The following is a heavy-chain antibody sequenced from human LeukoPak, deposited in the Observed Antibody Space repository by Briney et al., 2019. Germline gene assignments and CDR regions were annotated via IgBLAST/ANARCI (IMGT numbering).Heavy chain of an antibody. V-gene: IGHV3-23*01. J-gene: IGHJ4*02. CDR3: AKDKSRAPKCYFDY. CDR2: ISGSGGST. CDR1: GFTFSSYE. Sequence: GGSLRLSCAASGFTFSSYEMNWVRQAPGKGLEWVSAISGSGGSTYYADSVKGRFTISRDNSKNTLYLQMNSLRAEDTAVYYCAKDKSRAPKCYFDYWGQGTLVTVSS.